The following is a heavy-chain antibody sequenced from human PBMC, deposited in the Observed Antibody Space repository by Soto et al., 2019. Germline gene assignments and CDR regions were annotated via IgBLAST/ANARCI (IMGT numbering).Heavy chain of an antibody. D-gene: IGHD6-6*01. CDR2: IIPIFGTA. CDR1: GGTFSSYA. CDR3: ARDRSIAARSGGFDP. V-gene: IGHV1-69*13. Sequence: SVKVSCKASGGTFSSYAISWVRQAPGQGLEWMGGIIPIFGTANYAQKFQGRVTITADESTSTAYMELSSLRSEDTAVYYCARDRSIAARSGGFDPWGQGTLVTVSS. J-gene: IGHJ5*02.